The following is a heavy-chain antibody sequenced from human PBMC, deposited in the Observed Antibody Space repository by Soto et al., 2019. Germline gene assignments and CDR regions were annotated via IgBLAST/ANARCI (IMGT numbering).Heavy chain of an antibody. CDR2: IYSGDFDT. CDR3: ARHRKDPMAVRHSNYFYMDT. J-gene: IGHJ6*03. V-gene: IGHV5-51*01. D-gene: IGHD6-6*01. Sequence: GESLKISCEASGYSFTTYWIGWVRQMPGKGLEWMGAIYSGDFDTRYSPSFQGQVTISADRSISTAYLQWSSLKASDTAMYYCARHRKDPMAVRHSNYFYMDTRGKETTVTISS. CDR1: GYSFTTYW.